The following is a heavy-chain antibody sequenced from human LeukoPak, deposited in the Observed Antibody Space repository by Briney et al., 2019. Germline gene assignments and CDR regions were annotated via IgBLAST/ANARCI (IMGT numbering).Heavy chain of an antibody. Sequence: SVKVSCKSSGCTFSSYAISWVRQAPGQGLEWMGGIIPIFGTANYAQKFQGRVTITADKSTSTAYMELSSLRSEDTAVYYCARMLGASSWYSLDYWGQGTLVTVSS. D-gene: IGHD6-13*01. CDR2: IIPIFGTA. CDR3: ARMLGASSWYSLDY. CDR1: GCTFSSYA. V-gene: IGHV1-69*06. J-gene: IGHJ4*02.